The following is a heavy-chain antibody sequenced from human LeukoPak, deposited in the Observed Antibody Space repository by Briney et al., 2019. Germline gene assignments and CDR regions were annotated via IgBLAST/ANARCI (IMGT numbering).Heavy chain of an antibody. J-gene: IGHJ4*02. CDR1: GYTFTSYD. Sequence: ASVKVSCKASGYTFTSYDINWVRQATGQGLEWMGWMNPNSGNTGYAQKFQGRVTMTRNTSISTAYMGLSSLRSEDTAVYCCAREALAYGSGNRDYWGQGTLVTVTS. D-gene: IGHD3-10*01. CDR2: MNPNSGNT. CDR3: AREALAYGSGNRDY. V-gene: IGHV1-8*01.